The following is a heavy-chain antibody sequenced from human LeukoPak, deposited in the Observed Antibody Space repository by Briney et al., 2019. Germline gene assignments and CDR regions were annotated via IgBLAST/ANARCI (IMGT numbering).Heavy chain of an antibody. J-gene: IGHJ5*02. CDR3: ARGARRGGSGYRKYNWFDP. CDR2: IYHSGST. Sequence: SETLSLTCTVSGYSVSSGYYWGWIRQPPGKGLEWIGSIYHSGSTYYNPSLKSRVTISVDASKNQFSLKLSSVTAADTAVYYCARGARRGGSGYRKYNWFDPWGQGTLVTVSS. V-gene: IGHV4-38-2*02. D-gene: IGHD3-3*01. CDR1: GYSVSSGYY.